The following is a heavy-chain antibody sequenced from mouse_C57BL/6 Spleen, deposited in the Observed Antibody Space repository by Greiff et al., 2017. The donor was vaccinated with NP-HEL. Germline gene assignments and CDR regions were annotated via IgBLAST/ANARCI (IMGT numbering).Heavy chain of an antibody. Sequence: VQLQQPGAELVRPGTSVKLSCKASGYTFTSYWMHWVKQRPGQGLEWIGVIDPSDSYTNYNQKFKGKATLTVDTSSSTAYMQLSSLTSEDSAVYYCAIYYGNYGFAYWGQGTLVTVSA. V-gene: IGHV1-59*01. CDR3: AIYYGNYGFAY. J-gene: IGHJ3*01. CDR1: GYTFTSYW. D-gene: IGHD2-1*01. CDR2: IDPSDSYT.